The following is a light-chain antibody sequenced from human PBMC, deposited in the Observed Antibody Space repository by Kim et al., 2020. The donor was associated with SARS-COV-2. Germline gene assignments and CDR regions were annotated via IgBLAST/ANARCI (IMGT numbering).Light chain of an antibody. V-gene: IGKV4-1*01. CDR1: QSVLYSSDNKNY. CDR2: WAS. J-gene: IGKJ1*01. CDR3: QQHYSTPLT. Sequence: DIVMTQSPDSLAVSLGERATINCKSSQSVLYSSDNKNYLVWYQQKPGQPPRLLIYWASTRASGVPDRFSASGSGTDFTLTISSLQAEDVAVYYCQQHYSTPLTFGQGTKVDIK.